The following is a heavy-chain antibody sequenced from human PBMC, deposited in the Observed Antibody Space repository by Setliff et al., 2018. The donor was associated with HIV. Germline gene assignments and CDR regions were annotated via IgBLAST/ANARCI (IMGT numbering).Heavy chain of an antibody. Sequence: SETLSLTCAVSGYSISSGFYWGWIRQPPGKGLEWIGTIYHSGGTYYNPSPKSRVTISVDTSKNQFSLKLSSVTAADTAVYFCARGGGFCRGQLDHWGQGTLVTVSS. D-gene: IGHD3-3*01. V-gene: IGHV4-38-2*01. CDR3: ARGGGFCRGQLDH. CDR1: GYSISSGFY. J-gene: IGHJ4*02. CDR2: IYHSGGT.